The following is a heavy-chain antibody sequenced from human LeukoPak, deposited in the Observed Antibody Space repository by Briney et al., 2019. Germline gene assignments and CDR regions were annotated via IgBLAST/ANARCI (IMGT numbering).Heavy chain of an antibody. CDR3: AKSYSSGWDFDY. Sequence: SQTLSLTCAISGDSVSSNSAAWNWIRQSPSRGLEWLGRTYYRAKWYNDYAVSVKSRITIQPDTSKNQFSLQLKSVTPEDTAVYYCAKSYSSGWDFDYWGQGTLVTVSS. D-gene: IGHD6-19*01. J-gene: IGHJ4*02. CDR1: GDSVSSNSAA. V-gene: IGHV6-1*01. CDR2: TYYRAKWYN.